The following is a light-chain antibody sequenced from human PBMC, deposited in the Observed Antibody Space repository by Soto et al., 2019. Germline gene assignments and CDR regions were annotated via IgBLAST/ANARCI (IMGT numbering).Light chain of an antibody. Sequence: QAVVTQSPSASASLGASVKLTCTLSSGHSNYAIAWHQQQPEKGPRYLMKIKSDGSHSKGDGIPDRFSGSSSGAERYLTISSLQSEDEADYYCQTWGTGVGVFGTGTKVTVL. CDR2: IKSDGSH. J-gene: IGLJ1*01. CDR1: SGHSNYA. V-gene: IGLV4-69*01. CDR3: QTWGTGVGV.